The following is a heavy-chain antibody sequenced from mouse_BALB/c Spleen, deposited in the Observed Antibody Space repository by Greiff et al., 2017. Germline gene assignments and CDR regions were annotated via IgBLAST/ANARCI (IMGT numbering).Heavy chain of an antibody. CDR3: ARQGGSSPFDY. Sequence: EVQGVESGGDLVKPGGSLKLSCAASGFTFSSYGMSWVRQTPDKRLEWVATISSGGSYTYYPDSVKGRFTLSRDNAKNTLYLQMSSLKSEDTAMYYCARQGGSSPFDYWGQGTTLTVSS. D-gene: IGHD1-1*01. V-gene: IGHV5-6*01. CDR1: GFTFSSYG. CDR2: ISSGGSYT. J-gene: IGHJ2*01.